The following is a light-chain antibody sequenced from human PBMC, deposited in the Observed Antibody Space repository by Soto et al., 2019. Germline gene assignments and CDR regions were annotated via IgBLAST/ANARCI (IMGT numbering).Light chain of an antibody. CDR3: QQRSNWRPWT. V-gene: IGKV3-11*01. CDR2: DAS. Sequence: EIVLTQSPATLSLSPGERATLSCRASQSVSSYLAWYQQKPGQAPRLLIYDASTRATGIPARLSGSRSGTAFTLPTSRLEPDDFVVYYCQQRSNWRPWTFGQGTKVDIK. CDR1: QSVSSY. J-gene: IGKJ1*01.